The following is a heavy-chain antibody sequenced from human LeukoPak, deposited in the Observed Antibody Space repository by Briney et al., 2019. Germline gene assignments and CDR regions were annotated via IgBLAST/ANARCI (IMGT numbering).Heavy chain of an antibody. CDR1: GFTFNTYS. V-gene: IGHV3-21*01. Sequence: KTGGSLRLSCAASGFTFNTYSMNWVRQAPGKGLEWVSSISSTSAHIFYADSVKGRFSISRDNAKNSLYLQVNSLRVEDTAVYYCTSRYCTSTNCYSFDNWGQGTLVTVSS. D-gene: IGHD2-2*01. CDR2: ISSTSAHI. CDR3: TSRYCTSTNCYSFDN. J-gene: IGHJ3*02.